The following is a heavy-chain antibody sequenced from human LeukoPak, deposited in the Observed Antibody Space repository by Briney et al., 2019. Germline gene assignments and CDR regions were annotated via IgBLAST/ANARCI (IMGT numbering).Heavy chain of an antibody. CDR2: INPSGGTT. Sequence: ASVKVSCKASGYPLTIYYMHWVRQAPGQGLEWVGIINPSGGTTNYAQKFQDRVTMTRDTSTSTVYMELSSLRSEDTAVYYCARESMIARERKFDCWGQGTLVTVSS. D-gene: IGHD3-22*01. CDR1: GYPLTIYY. V-gene: IGHV1-46*01. J-gene: IGHJ4*02. CDR3: ARESMIARERKFDC.